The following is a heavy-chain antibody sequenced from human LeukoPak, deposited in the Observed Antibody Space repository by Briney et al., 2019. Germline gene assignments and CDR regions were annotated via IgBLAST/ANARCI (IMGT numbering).Heavy chain of an antibody. D-gene: IGHD3-10*01. V-gene: IGHV3-48*03. CDR1: GFTFSSYE. CDR2: ISSSGSTI. J-gene: IGHJ4*02. CDR3: ARGRHTIYYGWGSYAPWYFDY. Sequence: PGGSLRLSCAASGFTFSSYEMNWVPQAPGKRREEGSYISSSGSTIYYADSANARFAISRDNPKNSLYLPMNSLRAEETAVYYCARGRHTIYYGWGSYAPWYFDYWGQGTLVTVSS.